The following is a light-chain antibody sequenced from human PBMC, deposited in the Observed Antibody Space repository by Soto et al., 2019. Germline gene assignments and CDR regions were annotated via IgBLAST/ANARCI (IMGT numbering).Light chain of an antibody. Sequence: DIQMTQSPSSLSASVGDRVTITCQASQDISNYLNWYRHKPGKAPKLLIYDASNLETGVPSRFSGSGSGTDFTFTISSLQPEDIATYYCQQYDNLPFTFGPGTKVDIK. J-gene: IGKJ3*01. CDR2: DAS. V-gene: IGKV1-33*01. CDR3: QQYDNLPFT. CDR1: QDISNY.